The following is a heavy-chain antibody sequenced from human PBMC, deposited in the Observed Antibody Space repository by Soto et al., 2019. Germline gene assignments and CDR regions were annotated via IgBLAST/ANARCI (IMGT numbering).Heavy chain of an antibody. V-gene: IGHV1-46*01. Sequence: QVQLVQSGAEVKKPGASVEVSCKASGDTFTDYYIHWVRQAPGEGLEWMGTVNPSGGHTTYAQHFLGRMTMTRDTSTSTLYMELTSLTSEDTAVYYCARGGHVVVVTAALDYWGPGTLVTVSS. J-gene: IGHJ4*02. D-gene: IGHD2-21*02. CDR1: GDTFTDYY. CDR2: VNPSGGHT. CDR3: ARGGHVVVVTAALDY.